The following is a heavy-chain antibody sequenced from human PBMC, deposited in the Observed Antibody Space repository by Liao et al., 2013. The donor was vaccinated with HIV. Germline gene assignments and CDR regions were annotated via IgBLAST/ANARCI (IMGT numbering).Heavy chain of an antibody. CDR2: IYYSGVT. CDR3: ARTAQLACFDY. J-gene: IGHJ4*02. CDR1: GGSISSSSYY. Sequence: QLQLQESGPGLVKPSETLSLTCTVSGGSISSSSYYWGWIRQPPGKGLEWLGSIYYSGVTYYNPSLKSRVTISVDTSKSQFSLRLSSVTAADTAVYYCARTAQLACFDYWGQGTLVTVSS. V-gene: IGHV4-39*07. D-gene: IGHD6-13*01.